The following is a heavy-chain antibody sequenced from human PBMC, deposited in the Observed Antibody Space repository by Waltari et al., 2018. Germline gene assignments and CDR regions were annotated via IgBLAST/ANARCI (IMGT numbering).Heavy chain of an antibody. CDR2: INPSGGST. V-gene: IGHV1-46*01. J-gene: IGHJ3*02. CDR3: ASSGRFPVRGVIRGAFDI. CDR1: GYTFTSYY. Sequence: QVQLVQSGAEVKQPGASVKVSCKASGYTFTSYYMHWVRQAPGQGLDWMGIINPSGGSTSYAQKFQGRVTMNRDTSTSTVYMELSSLRSEDTAVYYCASSGRFPVRGVIRGAFDIWGQGTMVTVSS. D-gene: IGHD3-10*01.